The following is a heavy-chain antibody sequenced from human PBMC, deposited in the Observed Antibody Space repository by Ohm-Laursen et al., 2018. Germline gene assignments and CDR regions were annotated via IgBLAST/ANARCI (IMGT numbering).Heavy chain of an antibody. CDR2: ISYDGSNK. D-gene: IGHD5-12*01. CDR3: AKTWLFRGYDYYFDY. J-gene: IGHJ4*02. V-gene: IGHV3-30*18. CDR1: GFTFGSYG. Sequence: SLRLSCSASGFTFGSYGMHWVRQAPGKGLEWVAVISYDGSNKYYADSVKGRFTISRDNSKNTLYLQMNSLRAEDTAVYYCAKTWLFRGYDYYFDYWGQGTLVTVSS.